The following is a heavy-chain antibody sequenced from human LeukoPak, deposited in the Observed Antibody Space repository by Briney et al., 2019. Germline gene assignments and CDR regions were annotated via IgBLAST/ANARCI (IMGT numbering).Heavy chain of an antibody. CDR1: GCTCTSYH. Sequence: GASVKVSCKACGCTCTSYHINWLRPATGQGLEWVGWINPNSGATTYAQKFQGRVTMTRDTSISTAYMELGRLRSNDTAVYYCARGPARRPWDAFDYWGQGTLVTVSS. D-gene: IGHD6-6*01. J-gene: IGHJ4*02. CDR2: INPNSGAT. CDR3: ARGPARRPWDAFDY. V-gene: IGHV1-2*02.